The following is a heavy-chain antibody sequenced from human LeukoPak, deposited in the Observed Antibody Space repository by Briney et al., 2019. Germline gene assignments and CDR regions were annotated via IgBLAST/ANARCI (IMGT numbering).Heavy chain of an antibody. J-gene: IGHJ4*02. V-gene: IGHV3-23*01. Sequence: GGSLRLCCVASGITFSNYAVSWVRQAPEKGLDWVSVISGSAHKIRYADSVKGRFTISRDNSENIVYLQMNNLRVEDTAVYYCAGRPTGYSSGYIHWGQGTLVTVSS. D-gene: IGHD5-18*01. CDR1: GITFSNYA. CDR3: AGRPTGYSSGYIH. CDR2: ISGSAHKI.